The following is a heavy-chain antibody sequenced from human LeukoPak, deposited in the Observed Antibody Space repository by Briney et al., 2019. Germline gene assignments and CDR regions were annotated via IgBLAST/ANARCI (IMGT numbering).Heavy chain of an antibody. CDR2: IHYSGST. J-gene: IGHJ6*02. V-gene: IGHV4-39*02. CDR3: ARPSEEYSYYYGVDV. Sequence: SETLSLTCTVSGGSIGSTHYSWGWIRQPPGKGLEWIGSIHYSGSTYYNPSLKSRVTISVDTSKNHFSLRLSSVTAADTAVYYCARPSEEYSYYYGVDVWGQGTTVTVSS. CDR1: GGSIGSTHYS.